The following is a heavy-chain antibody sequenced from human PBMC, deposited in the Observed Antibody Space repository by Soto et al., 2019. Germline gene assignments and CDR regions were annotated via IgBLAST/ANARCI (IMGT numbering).Heavy chain of an antibody. CDR1: GYTFTSYG. Sequence: ASVKVSCKASGYTFTSYGISWVRQAPGQGLEWMGIINPSGGSTSYAQKFQGRVTMTRDTSTSTVYMELSSLRSEDTAVYYCARFVAAAGHDYWGQGTLVTAPQ. CDR2: INPSGGST. CDR3: ARFVAAAGHDY. J-gene: IGHJ4*02. V-gene: IGHV1-46*03. D-gene: IGHD6-13*01.